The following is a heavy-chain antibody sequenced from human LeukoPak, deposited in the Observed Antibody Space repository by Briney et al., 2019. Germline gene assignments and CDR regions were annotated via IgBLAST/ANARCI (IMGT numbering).Heavy chain of an antibody. CDR1: GFTFSSYG. D-gene: IGHD2-2*01. CDR3: AKDRAGYCSSTSCYPIGY. CDR2: IRYDGSNK. Sequence: GGSLRLSCAASGFTFSSYGMHWVRQAPGKGLEWVAFIRYDGSNKYYADSVKGRFTISRDNSKNTLYLQMNSLRAEDTAVYYCAKDRAGYCSSTSCYPIGYWGQGTLVTVSS. V-gene: IGHV3-30*02. J-gene: IGHJ4*02.